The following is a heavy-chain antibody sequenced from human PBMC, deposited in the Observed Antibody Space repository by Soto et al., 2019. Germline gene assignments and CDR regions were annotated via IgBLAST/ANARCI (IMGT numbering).Heavy chain of an antibody. Sequence: PGGSLRLSCAASGFTFSSYSMNWVRQAPGKGLEWVSSISSSSSYIYYADSVKGRFTISRDNAKNSLYLQMNSLRAEDTAVYYCARTEYCSSTSCYFSVSQNWFDPWGQGTLVTVSS. V-gene: IGHV3-21*01. CDR2: ISSSSSYI. J-gene: IGHJ5*02. D-gene: IGHD2-2*01. CDR1: GFTFSSYS. CDR3: ARTEYCSSTSCYFSVSQNWFDP.